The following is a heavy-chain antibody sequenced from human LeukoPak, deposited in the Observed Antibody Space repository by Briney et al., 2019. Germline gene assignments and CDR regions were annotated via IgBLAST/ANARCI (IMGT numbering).Heavy chain of an antibody. Sequence: QSGGSLRLSCAASGLTLSTYEMNWVPEAPGKGLEWVSYIPSSGSTIYYVGSVKGRFTIFRDNAKNSLYLQMNSLRVEDTAVYYCAREATGATGYFDYWGQGTLVTVSS. V-gene: IGHV3-48*03. D-gene: IGHD1-26*01. CDR2: IPSSGSTI. CDR3: AREATGATGYFDY. J-gene: IGHJ4*02. CDR1: GLTLSTYE.